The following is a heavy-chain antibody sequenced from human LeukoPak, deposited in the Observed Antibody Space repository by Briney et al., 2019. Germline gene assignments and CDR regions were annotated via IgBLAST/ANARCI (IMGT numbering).Heavy chain of an antibody. CDR2: ISGDGGST. Sequence: AGTLRLSCAASGFTCDDYAMHWVRQVPGKGLEWVSLISGDGGSTYSADSVKGRFTISRDNSKNSLYLQMNSLRTEDTALYYCAKDIATGSGSYRAPPHDSWGQGTLGTVSS. CDR3: AKDIATGSGSYRAPPHDS. J-gene: IGHJ4*02. CDR1: GFTCDDYA. V-gene: IGHV3-43*02. D-gene: IGHD3-10*01.